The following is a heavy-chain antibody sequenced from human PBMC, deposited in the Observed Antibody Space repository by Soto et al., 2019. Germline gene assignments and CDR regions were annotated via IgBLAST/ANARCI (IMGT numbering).Heavy chain of an antibody. Sequence: QVQLQESGPGPVKPSETLSLPCTVSGGSISDYYWSWIRQPPGKGLEWIGYIHYSGSTNYNPSLKNRVTISLDRSKNQFSLKVSSVTAADTAVYYFAREVRDGSSWYFDYWGQGTLVTVSS. CDR2: IHYSGST. CDR3: AREVRDGSSWYFDY. J-gene: IGHJ4*02. D-gene: IGHD6-13*01. CDR1: GGSISDYY. V-gene: IGHV4-59*01.